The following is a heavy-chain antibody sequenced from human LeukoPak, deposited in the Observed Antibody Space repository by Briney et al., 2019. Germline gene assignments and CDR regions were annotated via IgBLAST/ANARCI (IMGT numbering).Heavy chain of an antibody. Sequence: PGGSLRLSCAASGFTFSSYSMNWVRQAPGKGLEWVSYISSSSSTIYYADSVKGRFTISRDNAKNSLYLQMNSLRAEDTAVYYCARDLSYGSDAFDIWGQGTMVTVSS. CDR2: ISSSSSTI. V-gene: IGHV3-48*01. CDR1: GFTFSSYS. J-gene: IGHJ3*02. CDR3: ARDLSYGSDAFDI. D-gene: IGHD3-10*01.